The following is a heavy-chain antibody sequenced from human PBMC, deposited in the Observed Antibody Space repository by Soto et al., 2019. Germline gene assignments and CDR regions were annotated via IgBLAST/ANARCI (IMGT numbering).Heavy chain of an antibody. CDR3: ARERVAEMATGGYFDD. D-gene: IGHD5-12*01. Sequence: VHLVQSGTEVKKPGSSVKLSCKTSGGTFSDLAFSWVRQAPGQGLEWMVGVIPLFGTPNYAQSFQGRVTVIADESSSTVPMEVRSLRSEDTAVYYCARERVAEMATGGYFDDWGQGTLVTVSS. CDR2: VIPLFGTP. CDR1: GGTFSDLA. V-gene: IGHV1-69*01. J-gene: IGHJ4*02.